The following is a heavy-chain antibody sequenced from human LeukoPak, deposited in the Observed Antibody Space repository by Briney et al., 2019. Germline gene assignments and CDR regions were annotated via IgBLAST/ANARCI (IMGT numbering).Heavy chain of an antibody. CDR1: GGSISSGGYY. CDR2: IYYSGST. CDR3: ARTGVTMVRGVIQTPFVY. V-gene: IGHV4-31*03. Sequence: PSETLSLTCTVSGGSISSGGYYWSWIRQHPGKGLEWIGYIYYSGSTYYNPSLKSRVTISVDTSKNQFSLKLSSVTAADTAVYYCARTGVTMVRGVIQTPFVYWGQGTLVTVSS. J-gene: IGHJ4*02. D-gene: IGHD3-10*01.